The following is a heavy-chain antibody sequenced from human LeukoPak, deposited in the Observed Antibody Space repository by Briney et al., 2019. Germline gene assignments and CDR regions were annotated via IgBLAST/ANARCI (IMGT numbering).Heavy chain of an antibody. CDR3: AKGGLGYYDFWSGYRDYFDY. Sequence: GGSLRLSCAASRFTFSSYAMSWVRQAPGKGLEWVSAISGSGGSTYYADSVKGRFTISRDNSKNTLYLQMNSLRAEDTAVYYCAKGGLGYYDFWSGYRDYFDYWGQGTLVTVSS. J-gene: IGHJ4*02. D-gene: IGHD3-3*01. CDR1: RFTFSSYA. CDR2: ISGSGGST. V-gene: IGHV3-23*01.